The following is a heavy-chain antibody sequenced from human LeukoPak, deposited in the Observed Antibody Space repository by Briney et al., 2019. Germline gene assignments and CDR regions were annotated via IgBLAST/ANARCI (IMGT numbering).Heavy chain of an antibody. Sequence: SGTLSLTCTISGGSIGPYYWSWIRQPPGKGLEWIGEINHSGSTNYNPSLKSRVTISVDTSKNQFSLKLSSVTAADTAVYYCARGYCSSTSCYYHWFDPWGQGTLVTVSS. CDR3: ARGYCSSTSCYYHWFDP. D-gene: IGHD2-2*01. CDR2: INHSGST. J-gene: IGHJ5*02. CDR1: GGSIGPYY. V-gene: IGHV4-34*01.